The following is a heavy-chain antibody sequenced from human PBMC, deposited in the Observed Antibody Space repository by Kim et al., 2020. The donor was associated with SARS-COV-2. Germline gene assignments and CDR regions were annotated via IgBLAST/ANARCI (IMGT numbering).Heavy chain of an antibody. V-gene: IGHV4-39*01. Sequence: SETLSLTCTVSGGSISSSSYYWGWIRQPPGKGLEWIGSIYYSGSTYYNPSLKSRVTISVDTSKNQFSLKLSSVTAADTAVYYCARQGKWLRMYNWFDPWGQGTLVTVSS. D-gene: IGHD5-12*01. CDR2: IYYSGST. CDR3: ARQGKWLRMYNWFDP. CDR1: GGSISSSSYY. J-gene: IGHJ5*02.